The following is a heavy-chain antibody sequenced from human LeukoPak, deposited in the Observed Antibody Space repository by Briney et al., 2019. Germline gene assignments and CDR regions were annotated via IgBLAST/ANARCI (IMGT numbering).Heavy chain of an antibody. CDR3: ATGSRVKKYGSGTMDA. CDR2: IYRSGST. J-gene: IGHJ6*04. V-gene: IGHV4-38-2*01. Sequence: PSETLSLTCAVSGYSISSGYYWGWIRQPPGRGLEWIGSIYRSGSTYYNPSLKSRVTISVDTSKNQVSLKLNSLTAADTSVYYCATGSRVKKYGSGTMDAWGNGTPVTASS. CDR1: GYSISSGYY. D-gene: IGHD3-10*01.